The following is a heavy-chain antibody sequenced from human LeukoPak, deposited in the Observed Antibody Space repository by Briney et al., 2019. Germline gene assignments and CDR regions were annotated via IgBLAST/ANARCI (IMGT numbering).Heavy chain of an antibody. D-gene: IGHD3-9*01. CDR1: GGSFSGYY. J-gene: IGHJ5*02. V-gene: IGHV4-34*01. Sequence: SETLSLTCAVYGGSFSGYYWSWIRQPPGKGLEWIGEINHSGSTNYNPSLKSRVTISVDTSKNQFSLKLSSVTAADTAVYYCARREVLRYFGWFSYNWFDPWGQGTLVTVSS. CDR2: INHSGST. CDR3: ARREVLRYFGWFSYNWFDP.